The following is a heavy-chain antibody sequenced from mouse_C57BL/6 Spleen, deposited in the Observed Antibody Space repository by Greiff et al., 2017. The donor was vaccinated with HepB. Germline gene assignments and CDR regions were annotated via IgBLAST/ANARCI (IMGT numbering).Heavy chain of an antibody. V-gene: IGHV1-54*01. CDR2: INPGSGGT. CDR1: GYAFTNYL. J-gene: IGHJ1*03. Sequence: QVQLQQSGAELVRPGTSVKVSCKASGYAFTNYLIEWVKQRPGQGLEWIGVINPGSGGTNYNEKFKGKATLTADKSSSTAYMQRSHLTSEDSAVYGCARGNETRYFDVWGTGTTVTVSS. CDR3: ARGNETRYFDV.